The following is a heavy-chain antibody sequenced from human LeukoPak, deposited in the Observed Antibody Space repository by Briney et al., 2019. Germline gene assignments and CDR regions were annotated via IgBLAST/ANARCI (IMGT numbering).Heavy chain of an antibody. J-gene: IGHJ5*02. D-gene: IGHD3-10*01. CDR3: ARGGHRRYYYTSGSAFDP. CDR2: ISAYNGNT. Sequence: GASVKVSCKASGYTLTNYGISWVRQAPGQGLEWMGWISAYNGNTHYAQNLQGRVTMTTDTSTSTAYMELKSLRSDDTAVYYCARGGHRRYYYTSGSAFDPWGQGTLVTVSP. V-gene: IGHV1-18*01. CDR1: GYTLTNYG.